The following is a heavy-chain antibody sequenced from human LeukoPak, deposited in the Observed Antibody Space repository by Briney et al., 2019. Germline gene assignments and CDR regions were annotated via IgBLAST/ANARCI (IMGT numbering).Heavy chain of an antibody. CDR2: MNPNSGNT. CDR1: GYTFTSYD. J-gene: IGHJ5*02. Sequence: ASVKVSCKASGYTFTSYDINWVRQATGQGLEWMGWMNPNSGNTGYAQKFQGRVTITRNTSISTAYMELSSLRSEDTAVYYCARGVYDSSGYYSGWFDPWGQGTLVTVSS. V-gene: IGHV1-8*03. CDR3: ARGVYDSSGYYSGWFDP. D-gene: IGHD3-22*01.